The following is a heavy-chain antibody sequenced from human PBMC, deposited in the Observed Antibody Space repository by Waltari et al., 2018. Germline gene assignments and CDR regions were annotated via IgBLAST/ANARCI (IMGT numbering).Heavy chain of an antibody. D-gene: IGHD6-6*01. V-gene: IGHV4-59*01. CDR3: AREDSSGNFDY. CDR2: IDYSGST. J-gene: IGHJ4*02. CDR1: GGSISSYY. Sequence: QVQLQESGPGLVKPSETLSLTCTVSGGSISSYYWSWIRQPPGKGLEWNGYIDYSGSTNYNPSLKSRFTISVDTSKNQFSLKLSYVTAADTAVYYCAREDSSGNFDYWGQGTLVTVSS.